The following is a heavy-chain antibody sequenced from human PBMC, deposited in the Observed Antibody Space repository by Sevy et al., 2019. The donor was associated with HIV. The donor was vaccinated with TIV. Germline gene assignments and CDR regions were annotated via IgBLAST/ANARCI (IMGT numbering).Heavy chain of an antibody. CDR2: ISGISNYI. J-gene: IGHJ3*01. V-gene: IGHV3-21*01. CDR3: ARGAQTYDAFDV. CDR1: GFTFSSYS. Sequence: GGSLRLSCAASGFTFSSYSINWVRQAPGKGLGWVSFISGISNYIYYADSLKGRFSISRDNAKDSAYLHMNSLRAEETAIYYCARGAQTYDAFDVWGQGTMVTVSS.